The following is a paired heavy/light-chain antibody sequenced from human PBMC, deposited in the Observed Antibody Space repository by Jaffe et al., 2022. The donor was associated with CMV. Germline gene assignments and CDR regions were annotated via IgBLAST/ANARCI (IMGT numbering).Light chain of an antibody. Sequence: QSVLAQPPSASGTPGQRVTISCSGSSSNIGSNYIYWYQQLPGTAPKLLIYRSNQRPSGVPDRFSGSKSGTSASLAISGLRSEDEADYYCAAWDDSLSGWVFGGGTKLTVL. V-gene: IGLV1-47*01. CDR2: RSN. J-gene: IGLJ3*02. CDR3: AAWDDSLSGWV. CDR1: SSNIGSNY.
Heavy chain of an antibody. Sequence: QVQLQESGPGLVKPSETLSLTCTVSGDSVSSSSYSWNWIRQPPGKGLEWIGYIYYSGSTKYNPSLKSRVTISVDTSKNQFSLKLNSMTAADTAVYYCARVFRGSSPGREYFDYWGQGTLVTVSS. J-gene: IGHJ4*02. V-gene: IGHV4-61*01. D-gene: IGHD3-9*01. CDR2: IYYSGST. CDR1: GDSVSSSSYS. CDR3: ARVFRGSSPGREYFDY.